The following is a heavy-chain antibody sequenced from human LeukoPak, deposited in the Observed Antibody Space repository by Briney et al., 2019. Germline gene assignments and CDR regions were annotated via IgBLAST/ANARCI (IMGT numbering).Heavy chain of an antibody. D-gene: IGHD3-22*01. CDR2: VYHSGST. CDR1: GGSISSGNYY. CDR3: ARSYYYDSSGSKDAFDI. J-gene: IGHJ3*02. V-gene: IGHV4-61*02. Sequence: SETLSLTCTVSGGSISSGNYYWNWIRQPAGKGLEWIGRVYHSGSTNYNPSLKSRVTISVDTSKNQFSLKLSSVTAADTAMYYCARSYYYDSSGSKDAFDIWGQGTMVTVSS.